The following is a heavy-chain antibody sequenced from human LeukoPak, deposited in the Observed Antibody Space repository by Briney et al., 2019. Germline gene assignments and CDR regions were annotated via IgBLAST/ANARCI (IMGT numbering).Heavy chain of an antibody. CDR1: GGSFSGYY. Sequence: SETLSLTCAVYGGSFSGYYWSWIRQPPGKGLEWIGEINHSGSTNYNPSLKSRVTISVDTSKHQFSLKLSSVTAADTAVYYCATGRAYGDYVSMLDYWGQGTLVTVSS. D-gene: IGHD4-17*01. V-gene: IGHV4-34*01. CDR2: INHSGST. CDR3: ATGRAYGDYVSMLDY. J-gene: IGHJ4*02.